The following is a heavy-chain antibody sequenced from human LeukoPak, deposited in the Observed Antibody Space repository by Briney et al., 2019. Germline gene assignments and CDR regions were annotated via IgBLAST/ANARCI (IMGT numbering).Heavy chain of an antibody. CDR1: GYTFTSYG. J-gene: IGHJ6*03. D-gene: IGHD6-13*01. Sequence: ASVKVSCKASGYTFTSYGISWVRQAPGQGLEWMGWISAYNGNTNYAQKLQGRVTMTTDTSTSTACMELRSLRSDDTAVYYCAREGIAAAVDYYYYMDVWGKGTTVTVSS. CDR2: ISAYNGNT. CDR3: AREGIAAAVDYYYYMDV. V-gene: IGHV1-18*01.